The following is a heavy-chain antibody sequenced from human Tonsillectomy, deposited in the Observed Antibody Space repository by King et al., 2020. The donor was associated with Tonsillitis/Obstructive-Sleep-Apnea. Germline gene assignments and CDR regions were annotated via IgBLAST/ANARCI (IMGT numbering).Heavy chain of an antibody. J-gene: IGHJ4*02. CDR3: ARQIHRVNPHYYDSSGYYSFDY. CDR2: IYYSGST. Sequence: QLQESGPGLVKPSETLSLTCTVSGGSISSSSYYWGWIRQPPGKGLEWIGSIYYSGSTYYNPSLKSRVTISVDTSKNQFSLKLSSVTAADTAVYYCARQIHRVNPHYYDSSGYYSFDYWGQGTLVTVSS. CDR1: GGSISSSSYY. V-gene: IGHV4-39*01. D-gene: IGHD3-22*01.